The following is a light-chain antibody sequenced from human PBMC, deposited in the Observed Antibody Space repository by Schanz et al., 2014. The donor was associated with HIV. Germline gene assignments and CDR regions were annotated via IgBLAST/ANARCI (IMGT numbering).Light chain of an antibody. CDR1: QSVSSSY. CDR3: QQYGRTLT. CDR2: GAF. J-gene: IGKJ4*01. V-gene: IGKV3-20*01. Sequence: EIVLTQSPGTLSLSPGERATLSCRASQSVSSSYLAWYQQKPGQAPRLVIYGAFSRATGIPARFSGSGSGTDFTLTISRLEPEDFAVYYCQQYGRTLTFGGGTKVEIK.